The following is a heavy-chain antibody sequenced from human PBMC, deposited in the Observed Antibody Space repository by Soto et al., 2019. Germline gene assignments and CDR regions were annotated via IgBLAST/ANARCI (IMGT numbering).Heavy chain of an antibody. Sequence: SQALSITCSITGASGSSNPAPRNWIRQSPSRGLEWLGRTYYRSKWYYDYALSVKSRITINPDTSNNQLSLQLNSVTPDDTAVYYCVRGLGSGNYVWGQGTRVTVYS. CDR2: TYYRSKWYY. D-gene: IGHD3-10*01. J-gene: IGHJ1*01. V-gene: IGHV6-1*01. CDR1: GASGSSNPAP. CDR3: VRGLGSGNYV.